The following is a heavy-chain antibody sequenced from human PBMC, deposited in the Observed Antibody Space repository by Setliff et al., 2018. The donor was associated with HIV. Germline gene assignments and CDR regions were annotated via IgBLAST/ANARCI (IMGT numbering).Heavy chain of an antibody. V-gene: IGHV4-39*07. CDR3: ARAYGSERLNWFDP. J-gene: IGHJ5*02. Sequence: SETLSLTCTVSGGSINRSPYYWGWIRQPPGKGLEWIASIFYSGNTDYNPSLKGRITISVDTSKNQISLRLRSVTAADTAVYYCARAYGSERLNWFDPWGQGTLVTVSS. CDR2: IFYSGNT. CDR1: GGSINRSPYY. D-gene: IGHD3-10*01.